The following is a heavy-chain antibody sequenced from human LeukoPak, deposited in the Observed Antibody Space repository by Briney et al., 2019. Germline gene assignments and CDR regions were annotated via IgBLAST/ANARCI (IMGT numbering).Heavy chain of an antibody. V-gene: IGHV3-11*04. CDR3: ARRRYSGSSQHFDY. D-gene: IGHD1-26*01. CDR2: ISSSGSTI. Sequence: PGGSLRLSCAASGFTFSDYYMSWIRQAPGKGMEWVSCISSSGSTIYYADSVKGRFTISRDNAKNSLYLQMNSLRAEDTAVYYCARRRYSGSSQHFDYWGQGTLVTVSS. J-gene: IGHJ4*02. CDR1: GFTFSDYY.